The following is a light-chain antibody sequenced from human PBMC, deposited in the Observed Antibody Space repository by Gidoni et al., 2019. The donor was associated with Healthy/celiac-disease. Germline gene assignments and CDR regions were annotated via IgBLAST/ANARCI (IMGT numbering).Light chain of an antibody. Sequence: EIVFTHSPGTLSLSPGERATLSCRASPRVRSSDVAWYQQKPGQAPRLLIDGASSRATGIPDRCSGSGAGTDFTLTISRLETEDFAVYYWQQYGSSRKFXQXTKVEIK. CDR2: GAS. CDR3: QQYGSSRK. J-gene: IGKJ1*01. CDR1: PRVRSSD. V-gene: IGKV3-20*01.